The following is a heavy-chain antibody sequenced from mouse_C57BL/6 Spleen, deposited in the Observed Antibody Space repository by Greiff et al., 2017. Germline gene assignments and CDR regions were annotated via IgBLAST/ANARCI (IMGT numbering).Heavy chain of an antibody. CDR1: GYAFSSSW. CDR3: ARMSDDDYGYAMDY. J-gene: IGHJ4*01. CDR2: IYPGDGGT. V-gene: IGHV1-82*01. Sequence: QVQLKQSGPELVKPGASVKISCKASGYAFSSSWMNWVKQRPGKGLEWIGRIYPGDGGTNYNGKFKGKATLTADKSSSTAYMQLSSLTSEDSAVDFCARMSDDDYGYAMDYWGQGASVTVSS. D-gene: IGHD2-4*01.